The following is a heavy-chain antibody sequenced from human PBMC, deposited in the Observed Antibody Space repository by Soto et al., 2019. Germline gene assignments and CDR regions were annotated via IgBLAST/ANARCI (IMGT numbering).Heavy chain of an antibody. J-gene: IGHJ3*02. D-gene: IGHD3-3*01. CDR1: GYKVSTWHNFNRYW. V-gene: IGHV5-51*01. CDR2: IYPGDSDT. Sequence: GESLKISCMGSGYKVSTWHNFNRYWIGWVRQMPGKGLEWMGIIYPGDSDTRYSPSFQGQVAISVDKSISTAYLQWSSLKASDTAMYFCARRTADFWRRSNSASDAFDMWGQGTMVTV. CDR3: ARRTADFWRRSNSASDAFDM.